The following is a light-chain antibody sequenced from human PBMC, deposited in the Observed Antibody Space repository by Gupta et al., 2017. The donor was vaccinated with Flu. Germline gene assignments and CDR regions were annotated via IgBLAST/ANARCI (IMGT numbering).Light chain of an antibody. Sequence: GGNGVGSKTVHGYQQKPGQAPVLVVHDDSDRPSGIPERFSGSNSGNTATLTITSVEAGDEADYYCQVWDDKNDHYVFGTGTRVNVL. CDR3: QVWDDKNDHYV. CDR1: GVGSKT. V-gene: IGLV3-21*02. CDR2: DDS. J-gene: IGLJ1*01.